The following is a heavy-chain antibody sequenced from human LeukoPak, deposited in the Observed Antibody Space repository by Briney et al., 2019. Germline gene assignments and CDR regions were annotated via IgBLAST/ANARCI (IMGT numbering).Heavy chain of an antibody. CDR3: ARNNVRLIRFLEWLAGWFDP. CDR1: GGTFSSYA. D-gene: IGHD3-3*01. Sequence: SVKVSCKASGGTFSSYAISWVRQAPGQGLEWMGGIIPIFGTANYAQKFQGRVTITADESTSTAYMELSSLRSEDTAVYYCARNNVRLIRFLEWLAGWFDPWGQGTLVTVSS. V-gene: IGHV1-69*01. CDR2: IIPIFGTA. J-gene: IGHJ5*02.